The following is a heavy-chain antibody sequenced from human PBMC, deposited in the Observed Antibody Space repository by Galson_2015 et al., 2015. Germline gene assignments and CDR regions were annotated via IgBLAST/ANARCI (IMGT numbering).Heavy chain of an antibody. CDR3: ARDGVGYCSSTSCSEYAFDI. J-gene: IGHJ3*02. D-gene: IGHD2-2*01. V-gene: IGHV3-30*01. CDR1: GFTFSSYA. CDR2: ISYDGSNK. Sequence: SLRLSCAASGFTFSSYAMHWVRQAPGKGLEWVAVISYDGSNKYYADSVKGRFTISRDNSKNTLYLQMNSLRAEDTAVYYCARDGVGYCSSTSCSEYAFDIWGQGTMVTVSS.